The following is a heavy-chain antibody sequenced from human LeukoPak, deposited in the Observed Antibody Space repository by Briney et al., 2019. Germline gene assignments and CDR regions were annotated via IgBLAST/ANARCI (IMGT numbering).Heavy chain of an antibody. CDR2: ISYDGSNK. J-gene: IGHJ4*02. V-gene: IGHV3-30*18. CDR1: GFTFSSYG. D-gene: IGHD2-2*01. CDR3: AKDMSCSSISCPLDY. Sequence: GRYLRLSCAASGFTFSSYGMHWVRQAPGKGLEWVAVISYDGSNKNYADSEKGRFTISRDNSKNTLYLQMNSLRAEDTAAYYCAKDMSCSSISCPLDYWGKGTLVTVSS.